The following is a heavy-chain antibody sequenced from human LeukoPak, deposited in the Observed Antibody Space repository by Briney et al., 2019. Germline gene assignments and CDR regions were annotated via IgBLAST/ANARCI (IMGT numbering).Heavy chain of an antibody. Sequence: GSLRLSCAASGFTFSSYAMNWVRQAPGKGLEWVSSTSSSCSYIYYADSVKGRFTISRDNAKNSLDLQMNSLRAEDTAVYYCARGGGYSSSWYENMDVWGKGTTVTVSS. V-gene: IGHV3-21*01. CDR1: GFTFSSYA. D-gene: IGHD6-13*01. CDR3: ARGGGYSSSWYENMDV. J-gene: IGHJ6*03. CDR2: TSSSCSYI.